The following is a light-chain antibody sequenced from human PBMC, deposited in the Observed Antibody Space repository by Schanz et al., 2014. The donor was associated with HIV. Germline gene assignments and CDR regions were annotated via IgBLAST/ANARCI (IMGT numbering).Light chain of an antibody. J-gene: IGLJ3*02. CDR1: SSNVGAGFD. V-gene: IGLV1-40*01. Sequence: QSVLTQPPSVSGAPGQRVTIPCSGSSSNVGAGFDVHWYQQALGKAPTLLIYTNDNRPSGVPDRFSASKSDTSASLAITGLQAEDEAEYFCQSVDRGLSGGVFGGGTKLTVL. CDR3: QSVDRGLSGGV. CDR2: TND.